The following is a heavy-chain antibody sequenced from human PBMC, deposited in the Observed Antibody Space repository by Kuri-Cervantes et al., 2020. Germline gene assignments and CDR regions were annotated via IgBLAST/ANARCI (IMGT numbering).Heavy chain of an antibody. CDR1: GFTFSSYS. CDR3: ARDAGEYSSSWSNYYYYYYGMDV. J-gene: IGHJ6*02. CDR2: ISYDGSNK. D-gene: IGHD6-13*01. Sequence: GGSLRLSCAASGFTFSSYSMNWVRQAPGKGLEWVAVISYDGSNKYYADSVKGRFTISRDNSKNTLYLQMNSLRAEDTAVYYCARDAGEYSSSWSNYYYYYYGMDVWGQGTTVTVSS. V-gene: IGHV3-30*03.